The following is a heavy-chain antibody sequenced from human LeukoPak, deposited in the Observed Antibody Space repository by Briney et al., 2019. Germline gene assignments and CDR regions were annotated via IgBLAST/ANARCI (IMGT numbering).Heavy chain of an antibody. D-gene: IGHD1-20*01. CDR1: GFTFRDYY. J-gene: IGHJ4*02. V-gene: IGHV3-11*04. CDR3: ARPSYTRPTEYNWNDVGDS. Sequence: KPGGSLRLSCAASGFTFRDYYMSWIRQAPGKGLEWLSYISSSGSTIYYADSVKGRFTISRDNAKNSLYLQMNSLRAEDTAVYYCARPSYTRPTEYNWNDVGDSWGQGTLVTVSS. CDR2: ISSSGSTI.